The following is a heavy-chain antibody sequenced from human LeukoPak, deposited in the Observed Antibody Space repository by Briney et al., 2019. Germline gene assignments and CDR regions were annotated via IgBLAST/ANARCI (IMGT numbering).Heavy chain of an antibody. CDR3: ARDPQSSHYYDSSGYDI. CDR2: INPSGGST. V-gene: IGHV1-46*01. D-gene: IGHD3-22*01. Sequence: GASVKVSCKASGYTFTSYYMHWVRQAPGQGLEWMGIINPSGGSTSYAQKFQGRVTMTRDMSTSTDYMELSSLRSEDTAVYYCARDPQSSHYYDSSGYDIWGQGTMVTVSS. J-gene: IGHJ3*02. CDR1: GYTFTSYY.